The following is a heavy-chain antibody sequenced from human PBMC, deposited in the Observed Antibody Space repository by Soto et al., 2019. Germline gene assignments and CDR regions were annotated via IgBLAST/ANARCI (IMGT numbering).Heavy chain of an antibody. V-gene: IGHV4-59*01. CDR2: LDHQGYS. D-gene: IGHD3-9*01. Sequence: SETLSLTCSFSVAPITSNYWTCIRHPPGKGLEWIGYLDHQGYSNYSPSLRSRVSMSIDTSKNQLSLKVHSVTAADTAVYYCARVPVTGHFDWLEPLGQGTLVTVSS. CDR3: ARVPVTGHFDWLEP. J-gene: IGHJ5*02. CDR1: VAPITSNY.